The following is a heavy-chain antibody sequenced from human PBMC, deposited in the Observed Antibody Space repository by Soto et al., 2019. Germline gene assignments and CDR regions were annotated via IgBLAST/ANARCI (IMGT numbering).Heavy chain of an antibody. V-gene: IGHV1-69*06. D-gene: IGHD6-19*01. Sequence: ASVKVSCKASGGTFSSYAISWVRQAPGQGLEWMGGIIPIFGTATYAQKFQGRVTNTADKSTSTANMELSSLRSEDTAVYSCAGSASSGWYGDAFDIWGQGTMVTVSS. CDR3: AGSASSGWYGDAFDI. CDR2: IIPIFGTA. CDR1: GGTFSSYA. J-gene: IGHJ3*02.